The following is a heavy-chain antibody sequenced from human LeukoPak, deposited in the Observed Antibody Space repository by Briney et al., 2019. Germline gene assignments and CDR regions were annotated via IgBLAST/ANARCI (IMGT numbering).Heavy chain of an antibody. Sequence: ASVKVSCKASGYTFTSYGISWVRQAPGQGLEWMGWISAYNGNTNYAQKFQGRVTMTRNTSISTAYMELSSLRSEDTAVYYCARGATVTNNWFDPWGQGTLVTVSS. CDR1: GYTFTSYG. CDR2: ISAYNGNT. V-gene: IGHV1-18*01. D-gene: IGHD4-17*01. J-gene: IGHJ5*02. CDR3: ARGATVTNNWFDP.